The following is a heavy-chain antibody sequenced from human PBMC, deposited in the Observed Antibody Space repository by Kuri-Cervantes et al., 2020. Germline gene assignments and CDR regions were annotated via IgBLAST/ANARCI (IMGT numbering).Heavy chain of an antibody. CDR2: IWYDGSNK. Sequence: GESLKISCAASGFTFSSYGMHWVRQAPGKGLEWVAVIWYDGSNKYYADSVKGRFTISRDNSKNTLYLQMNSLRAEDTAVYYCASSFEVPAATSPVPYYYYYGMDVWGQGTTVTVSS. D-gene: IGHD2-2*01. CDR1: GFTFSSYG. J-gene: IGHJ6*02. V-gene: IGHV3-33*01. CDR3: ASSFEVPAATSPVPYYYYYGMDV.